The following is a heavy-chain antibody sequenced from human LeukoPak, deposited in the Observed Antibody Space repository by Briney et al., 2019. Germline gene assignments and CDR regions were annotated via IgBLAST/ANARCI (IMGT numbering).Heavy chain of an antibody. CDR2: IKQDGSEK. D-gene: IGHD3-16*02. V-gene: IGHV3-7*01. J-gene: IGHJ4*02. CDR1: SSTFSSYW. CDR3: ARDPYARLGELSPLDY. Sequence: GGSLRLSCAASSSTFSSYWMSWVRQAPGKGLEWVANIKQDGSEKSFVDSVKGRFTISRDNAKNSLYLQMNSLRAEDTAVYYCARDPYARLGELSPLDYWGQGTLVTVSP.